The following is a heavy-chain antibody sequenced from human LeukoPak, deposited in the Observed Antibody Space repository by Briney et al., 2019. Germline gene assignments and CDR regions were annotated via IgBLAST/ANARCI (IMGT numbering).Heavy chain of an antibody. V-gene: IGHV4-59*01. CDR1: GGSISSYY. D-gene: IGHD2-15*01. Sequence: KPSETLSLTCTVSGGSISSYYWSWIRQPPGKGLEWIGYIYYSGSTNYNPSLKSRVTISVDTSKNQFSLKLSSVTAADTAVYYCARDPGAYCSGGSCPTPLFDYWGQGTLVTVSS. J-gene: IGHJ4*02. CDR2: IYYSGST. CDR3: ARDPGAYCSGGSCPTPLFDY.